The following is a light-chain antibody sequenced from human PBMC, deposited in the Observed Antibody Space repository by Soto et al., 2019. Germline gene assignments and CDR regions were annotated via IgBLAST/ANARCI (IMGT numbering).Light chain of an antibody. Sequence: VRMTQSPSSVSAPDGDRITIPCRASRTINTYLNWFQQKPGEPPRLLIYGASTLHDGVPSRFSGSGSGADFTLTISGLQPEDFASYHCQQTYSDISFGGGTKVDIK. J-gene: IGKJ4*01. CDR2: GAS. V-gene: IGKV1-39*01. CDR1: RTINTY. CDR3: QQTYSDIS.